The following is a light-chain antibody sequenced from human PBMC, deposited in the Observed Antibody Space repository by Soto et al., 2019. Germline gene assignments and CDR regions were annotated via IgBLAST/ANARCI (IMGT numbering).Light chain of an antibody. CDR1: SSNIGSNT. V-gene: IGLV1-44*01. CDR3: AAWDDSLNGRAV. Sequence: QSVLTQPPSASGTPGQRVTISCSGSSSNIGSNTVNWYQQLPGTAPKLLIFSSNQRPSGVPDRFSGSKSGTSASLATSGLQSEDEADYYCAAWDDSLNGRAVFGGGTQLTVL. CDR2: SSN. J-gene: IGLJ7*01.